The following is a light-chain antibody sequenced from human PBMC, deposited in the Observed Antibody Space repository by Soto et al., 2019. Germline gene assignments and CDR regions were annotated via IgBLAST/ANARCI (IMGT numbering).Light chain of an antibody. CDR1: SSDVGGYNY. J-gene: IGLJ2*01. V-gene: IGLV2-14*01. Sequence: QSALTQPASVSGSPGQSITISCTGTSSDVGGYNYVSWYQQHPGKAPKLMIYEVSNRPSGVSNRFSGSKSGNTASLTISGLQAEDEADYYCSSYTSSRVVVFGGGTKLT. CDR2: EVS. CDR3: SSYTSSRVVV.